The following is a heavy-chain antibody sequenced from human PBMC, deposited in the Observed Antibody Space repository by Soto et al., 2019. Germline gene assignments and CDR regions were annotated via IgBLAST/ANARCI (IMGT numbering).Heavy chain of an antibody. Sequence: PPETLSHSCTVSGGFISTDHCSLSRQPPGKGLEWIGYIYYSGSTNYNPSLKSRVTISVDTSKNQFSLKLNSMTAADTAVYYCARHNYGSGSTYFDYWGQGTLVTAPQ. CDR1: GGFISTDH. CDR3: ARHNYGSGSTYFDY. J-gene: IGHJ4*02. D-gene: IGHD3-10*01. CDR2: IYYSGST. V-gene: IGHV4-59*08.